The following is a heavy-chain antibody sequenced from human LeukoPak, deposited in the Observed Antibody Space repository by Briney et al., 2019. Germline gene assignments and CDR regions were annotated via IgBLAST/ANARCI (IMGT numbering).Heavy chain of an antibody. D-gene: IGHD2-15*01. CDR2: INHSGST. J-gene: IGHJ3*02. CDR3: ARGRRVGVVVAAHASDT. V-gene: IGHV4-34*01. CDR1: GGSFSGYY. Sequence: SETLSLTCAVYGGSFSGYYRSWIRQPPGKGLEWSGEINHSGSTNYNPSLKSRVTISVDTSKNQFSLKLSSVTAADTAVYYCARGRRVGVVVAAHASDTWGQGTMVTVAS.